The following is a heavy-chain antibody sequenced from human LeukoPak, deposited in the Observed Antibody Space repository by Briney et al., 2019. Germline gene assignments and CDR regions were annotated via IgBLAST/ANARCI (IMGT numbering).Heavy chain of an antibody. CDR1: GGSISSSIYY. CDR3: ARGITARREYYFDY. J-gene: IGHJ4*02. V-gene: IGHV4-39*07. Sequence: PSETLSLTCIVSGGSISSSIYYWAWVRQPPGKGLEWIGTVFYNGATQYSPSLRSRVTISIDTSTNQFSLKLTSVTAADTALYYCARGITARREYYFDYWGQGTLVTVSS. CDR2: VFYNGAT. D-gene: IGHD6-6*01.